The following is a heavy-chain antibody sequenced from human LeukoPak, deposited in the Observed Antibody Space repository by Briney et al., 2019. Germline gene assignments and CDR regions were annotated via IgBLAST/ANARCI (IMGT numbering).Heavy chain of an antibody. CDR3: ARRGSWLEY. V-gene: IGHV4-59*08. D-gene: IGHD3-10*01. CDR2: ISYSRST. J-gene: IGHJ4*02. Sequence: PSETLSLTCTVSGSSISNYYWSWIRQPPGKGLEWIGYISYSRSTNYNSSLKSRVTISVDTSKNQFSLKLSSVTAADTAVYYCARRGSWLEYWGQGTLVTVSS. CDR1: GSSISNYY.